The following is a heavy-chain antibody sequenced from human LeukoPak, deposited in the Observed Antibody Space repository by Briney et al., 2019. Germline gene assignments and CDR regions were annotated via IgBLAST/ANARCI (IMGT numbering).Heavy chain of an antibody. CDR1: GFTFSSYA. Sequence: GGSLRPSCAASGFTFSSYAMSWVRQAPGKGLEWVSAISGSGGSTYYADSVKGRFTISRDNSKNTLYLQMNSLRAEDTAVYYCAKDPYYGSGSYLFDYWGQGTLVTVSS. CDR2: ISGSGGST. V-gene: IGHV3-23*01. J-gene: IGHJ4*02. CDR3: AKDPYYGSGSYLFDY. D-gene: IGHD3-10*01.